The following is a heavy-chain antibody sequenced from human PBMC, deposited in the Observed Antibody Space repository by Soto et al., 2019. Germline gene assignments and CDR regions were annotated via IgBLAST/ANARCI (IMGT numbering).Heavy chain of an antibody. V-gene: IGHV1-46*01. D-gene: IGHD3-16*01. CDR3: ARSSGGVYGRVIECTNWFAP. CDR1: GFTLLHGY. Sequence: ASVKVSCTACGFTLLHGYLHWVCHAPRRGLEWMGMINPSTGATRCPQQFQGRVTMTRDTSRSTVYMELRGLTSGETAVDYCARSSGGVYGRVIECTNWFAPWGKGTLVTVSS. CDR2: INPSTGAT. J-gene: IGHJ5*02.